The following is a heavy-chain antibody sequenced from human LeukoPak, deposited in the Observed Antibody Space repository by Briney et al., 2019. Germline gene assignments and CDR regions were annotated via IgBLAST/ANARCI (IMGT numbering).Heavy chain of an antibody. D-gene: IGHD6-13*01. Sequence: ASVKVSCKASGYTFTSYYMHWVRQAPGQGLEWMGLINPSGGSTSYAQKFQGRVTMTRDTSTSTVCMELSSLRSEDTAVYYCARDGPSIAAAGRNWFDPWGQGTLVTVSS. CDR1: GYTFTSYY. V-gene: IGHV1-46*01. CDR3: ARDGPSIAAAGRNWFDP. CDR2: INPSGGST. J-gene: IGHJ5*02.